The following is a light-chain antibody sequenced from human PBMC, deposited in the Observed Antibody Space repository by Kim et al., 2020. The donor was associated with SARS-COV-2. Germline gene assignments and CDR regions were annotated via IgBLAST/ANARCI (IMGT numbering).Light chain of an antibody. J-gene: IGKJ5*01. CDR2: AAS. V-gene: IGKV1-39*01. CDR1: QSISSY. CDR3: QQSYSTSIT. Sequence: ASVGDRVTITCRASQSISSYLNWYQQKPGKAPKLLIYAASSLQSGVPSRFSGSGSGTDFTLTISSLQPEDFATYDCQQSYSTSITFGQGTRLEIK.